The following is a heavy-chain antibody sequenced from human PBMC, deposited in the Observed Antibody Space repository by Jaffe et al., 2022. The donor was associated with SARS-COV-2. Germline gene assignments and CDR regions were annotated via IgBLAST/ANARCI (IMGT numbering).Heavy chain of an antibody. Sequence: QVQLVQSESVLKKPGASVKVSCKTSGYSFTDYTLNWVRQAPGQGLEWMGWINTNTGNPRNAQGFTRRFVFTLDTSVSTAFLQIDNLKVEDTAVYYCARDPPRFCSSADCYHYWGQGTLVTVSS. CDR3: ARDPPRFCSSADCYHY. V-gene: IGHV7-4-1*01. D-gene: IGHD2-2*01. CDR1: GYSFTDYT. J-gene: IGHJ4*02. CDR2: INTNTGNP.